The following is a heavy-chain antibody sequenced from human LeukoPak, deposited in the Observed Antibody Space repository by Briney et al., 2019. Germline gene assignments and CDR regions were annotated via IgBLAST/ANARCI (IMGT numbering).Heavy chain of an antibody. V-gene: IGHV1-69*06. CDR3: ATKRGYCSSTSCYGDYYYYGMDV. Sequence: SVKVSCKASEGTLSSYATSWVRQAPGQGLDWMGGIIPIFVTANYAQKFQGRVTITADKSTSTAYMELSSLRSEDTAVYYCATKRGYCSSTSCYGDYYYYGMDVWGKGTTVTVSS. CDR2: IIPIFVTA. D-gene: IGHD2-2*01. J-gene: IGHJ6*04. CDR1: EGTLSSYA.